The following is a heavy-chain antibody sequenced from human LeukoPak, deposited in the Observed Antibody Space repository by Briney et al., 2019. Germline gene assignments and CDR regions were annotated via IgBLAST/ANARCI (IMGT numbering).Heavy chain of an antibody. CDR3: GRRTYYDTLTGYNYWYFDL. V-gene: IGHV4-59*07. J-gene: IGHJ2*01. Sequence: PSDTLSLTCTVSGGSISSYYWTWIRQPPSNGLKGIGDSNYRRSTDYNPSLKTRVTFSVDTSKNQFSVRLTSVTAADMAVYYCGRRTYYDTLTGYNYWYFDLWGRGTLVTVSS. CDR1: GGSISSYY. CDR2: SNYRRST. D-gene: IGHD3-9*01.